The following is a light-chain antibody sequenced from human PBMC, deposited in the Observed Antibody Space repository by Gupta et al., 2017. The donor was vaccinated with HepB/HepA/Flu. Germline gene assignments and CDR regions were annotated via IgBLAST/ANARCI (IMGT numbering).Light chain of an antibody. CDR1: QSVSSY. V-gene: IGKV3-11*01. Sequence: EIVLTQSPATLSLSPGERATLSCRASQSVSSYLAWYQQKPGQAPRLLIYDASNRATGIPARFRGSGSGTDCTLTISSLEPEDFAVYYCQQRSNWRGYTFGQGTKLEIK. J-gene: IGKJ2*01. CDR2: DAS. CDR3: QQRSNWRGYT.